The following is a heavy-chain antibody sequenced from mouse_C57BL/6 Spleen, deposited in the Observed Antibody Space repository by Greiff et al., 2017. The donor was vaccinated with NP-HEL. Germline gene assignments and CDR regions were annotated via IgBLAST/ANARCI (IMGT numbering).Heavy chain of an antibody. Sequence: VQLQQSGPVLVKPGPSVKISCKASGFTFTDYYMHWVKQSHGKSLEWIGLVYPYNGGTSYNQKFKGKATLTVDTSSSTAYMELNSLTSEDSAVYYCARNGLYGSSYDWYFDVWGTGTTVTVSS. CDR2: VYPYNGGT. D-gene: IGHD1-1*01. V-gene: IGHV1-36*01. J-gene: IGHJ1*03. CDR1: GFTFTDYY. CDR3: ARNGLYGSSYDWYFDV.